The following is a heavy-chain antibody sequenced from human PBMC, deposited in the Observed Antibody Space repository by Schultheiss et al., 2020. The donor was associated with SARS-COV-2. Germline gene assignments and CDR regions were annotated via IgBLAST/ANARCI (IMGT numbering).Heavy chain of an antibody. J-gene: IGHJ3*02. Sequence: GGSLRLSCAASGFTVSSNYMSWVRQAPGKGLEWVAFIRYDGSNKYYADSVKGRFTISRDNSKNTLYLQMNSLRAEDTAVYYCAKAQMSIIDIWGQGTMVTVSS. CDR3: AKAQMSIIDI. CDR1: GFTVSSNY. D-gene: IGHD6-6*01. CDR2: IRYDGSNK. V-gene: IGHV3-30*02.